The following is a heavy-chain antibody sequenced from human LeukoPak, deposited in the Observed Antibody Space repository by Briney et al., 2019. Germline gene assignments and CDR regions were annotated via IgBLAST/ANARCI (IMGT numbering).Heavy chain of an antibody. D-gene: IGHD1-26*01. V-gene: IGHV3-11*04. CDR2: ISTGVSSK. Sequence: GGSLRLSCAASGFTFSDYYMSWIRQAPGEGLEWVSYISTGVSSKFYAESVKGRFTISRDNAKNTLYLQMNSLRVEDTAVYYCARDYYGYWGQGTLVTVSS. CDR3: ARDYYGY. CDR1: GFTFSDYY. J-gene: IGHJ4*02.